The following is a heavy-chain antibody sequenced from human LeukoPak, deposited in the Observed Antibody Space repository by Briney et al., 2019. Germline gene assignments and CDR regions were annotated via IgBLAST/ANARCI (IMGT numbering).Heavy chain of an antibody. CDR2: IIPILGIA. D-gene: IGHD6-19*01. CDR1: GGTFSSYA. V-gene: IGHV1-69*04. Sequence: SVKVSCKASGGTFSSYAISWVRQTPGQGLEWMGRIIPILGIASYAQKFQGRVTMTRDTSTSTVYMELSSLRSEDTAVYYCARAFSSGWYRPYYYYGMDVWGQGTTVTVSS. CDR3: ARAFSSGWYRPYYYYGMDV. J-gene: IGHJ6*02.